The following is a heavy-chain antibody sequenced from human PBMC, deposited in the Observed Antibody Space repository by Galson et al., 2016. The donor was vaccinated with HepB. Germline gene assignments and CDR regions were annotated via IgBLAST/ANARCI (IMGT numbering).Heavy chain of an antibody. J-gene: IGHJ4*02. CDR3: ARKSNLGYGSGFDY. CDR2: INDDGRST. V-gene: IGHV3-74*01. D-gene: IGHD3-10*01. Sequence: SLRLSCAASGFTFTSHWMRWVRQAPGKGLVWVSRINDDGRSTIYADSVTGRFAISRDNAKSTLYLQMNSLRAEDTAVYYCARKSNLGYGSGFDYWGQGTLVTVSS. CDR1: GFTFTSHW.